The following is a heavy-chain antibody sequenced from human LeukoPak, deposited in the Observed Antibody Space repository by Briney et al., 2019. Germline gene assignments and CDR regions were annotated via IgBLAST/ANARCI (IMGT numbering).Heavy chain of an antibody. J-gene: IGHJ4*02. CDR3: ARAAGYSYGHPIDY. V-gene: IGHV4-59*01. CDR2: IYYSGST. Sequence: PSETLSLTCTVSGGSISSYYWSWIRQPPGKGLEWIGYIYYSGSTNYNPSLKSRATISVDTSKNQFSLKLSSVTAADTAVYYCARAAGYSYGHPIDYWGQGTLVTVSS. CDR1: GGSISSYY. D-gene: IGHD5-18*01.